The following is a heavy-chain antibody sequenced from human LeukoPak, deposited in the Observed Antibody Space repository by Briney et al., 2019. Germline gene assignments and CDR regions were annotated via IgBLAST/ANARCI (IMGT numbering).Heavy chain of an antibody. J-gene: IGHJ6*03. CDR2: INSDGSST. Sequence: GGSLRLSXAASGFTFSSYWMHWVRQAPGKGLVWVSRINSDGSSTSYADSVKGRFTISRDNAKNTLYLQMNSLRAEDTAVYYCAKLLRPYYYYMDVWGKGTTVTVSS. V-gene: IGHV3-74*01. CDR1: GFTFSSYW. CDR3: AKLLRPYYYYMDV. D-gene: IGHD2-21*02.